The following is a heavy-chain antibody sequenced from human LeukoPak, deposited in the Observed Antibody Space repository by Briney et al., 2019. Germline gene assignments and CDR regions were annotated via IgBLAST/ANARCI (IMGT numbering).Heavy chain of an antibody. V-gene: IGHV4-34*01. CDR1: GGSFSGCY. J-gene: IGHJ3*02. CDR2: INHSGST. CDR3: AREYCSGGSCSPPDDAFDI. Sequence: PSETLSLTCAVYGGSFSGCYWSWIRQPPGKGLEWIGEINHSGSTNYNPSLKSRVTISVDTSKNQFSLKLSSVTAADTAVYYCAREYCSGGSCSPPDDAFDIWGQGTMVTVSS. D-gene: IGHD2-15*01.